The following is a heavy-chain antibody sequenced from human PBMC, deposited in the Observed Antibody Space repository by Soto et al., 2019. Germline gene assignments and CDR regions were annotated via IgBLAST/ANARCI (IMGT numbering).Heavy chain of an antibody. CDR3: TTGSGWLSDH. J-gene: IGHJ4*02. Sequence: QVQLQESGPGLVKPSETLSLTCTASGGSIRNYYWNWIRQPPGKGLEWIAHIHNSENANYNPSLMRRVTISLDTSNNKYSLKMNSVTAADTAVYYCTTGSGWLSDHWGRGTLVTVSS. D-gene: IGHD6-19*01. CDR2: IHNSENA. V-gene: IGHV4-59*08. CDR1: GGSIRNYY.